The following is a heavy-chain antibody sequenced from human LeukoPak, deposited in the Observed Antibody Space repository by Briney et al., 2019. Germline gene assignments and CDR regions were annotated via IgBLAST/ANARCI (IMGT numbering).Heavy chain of an antibody. CDR2: IWYDGSNK. V-gene: IGHV3-33*01. D-gene: IGHD4-11*01. CDR3: ARDNYDRAFDY. Sequence: PGRSLRLSCAASGFTFSSYGVHWVRQAPGKGLEWVAVIWYDGSNKYYADSVKGRFTISRDNSKNTLYLQMNSLRAEDTAVYYCARDNYDRAFDYWGQGTLVTVSS. CDR1: GFTFSSYG. J-gene: IGHJ4*02.